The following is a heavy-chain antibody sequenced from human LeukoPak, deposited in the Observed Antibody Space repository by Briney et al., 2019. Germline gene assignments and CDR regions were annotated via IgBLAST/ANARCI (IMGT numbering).Heavy chain of an antibody. V-gene: IGHV4-4*02. CDR2: IYHSGST. D-gene: IGHD4-17*01. CDR1: GGSISSSNW. Sequence: PSGTLSLTCAVSGGSISSSNWWSWVRQPPGKGLEWIGEIYHSGSTNYNPSLKSRVTISVDKSKNQFSLNLSSVTAADTAVYYCARVLYGDYGGTFDYWGQGTLVTVSS. J-gene: IGHJ4*02. CDR3: ARVLYGDYGGTFDY.